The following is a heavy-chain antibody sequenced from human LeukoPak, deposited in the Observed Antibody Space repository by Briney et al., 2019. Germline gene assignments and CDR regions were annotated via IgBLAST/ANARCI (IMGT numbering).Heavy chain of an antibody. CDR3: AGLLIRTHLDY. V-gene: IGHV4-39*01. CDR2: IYYSGST. J-gene: IGHJ4*02. D-gene: IGHD2-2*01. CDR1: GGSISSSSYY. Sequence: PSETLSLTCTVSGGSISSSSYYWGWIRQPPGKGLEWIGSIYYSGSTYYNPSLKSRVTISVDTSKNQFSLKLSSVTAADTAVYYCAGLLIRTHLDYWGQGTLVTVSS.